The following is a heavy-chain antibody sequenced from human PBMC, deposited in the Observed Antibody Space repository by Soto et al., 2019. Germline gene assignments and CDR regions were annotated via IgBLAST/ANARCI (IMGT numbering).Heavy chain of an antibody. Sequence: GASVKVSCKTSGYTFNTYGINWVRQAPGQWLELMGWISADDGKTTYAEKFQGRVNLATDTSTSTAYMELRSLRSDDTAIYYCARDPHEFWTSYWFDPWGQGTPVTVSS. J-gene: IGHJ5*02. CDR2: ISADDGKT. D-gene: IGHD3-3*01. CDR1: GYTFNTYG. V-gene: IGHV1-18*01. CDR3: ARDPHEFWTSYWFDP.